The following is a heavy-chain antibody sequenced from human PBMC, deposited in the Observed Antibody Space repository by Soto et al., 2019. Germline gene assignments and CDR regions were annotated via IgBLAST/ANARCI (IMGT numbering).Heavy chain of an antibody. CDR1: GFTFSSYS. D-gene: IGHD3-22*01. CDR3: ARGGRITMIVVVTRAWEY. Sequence: GSLRLSCAASGFTFSSYSMHWVRQAPGKGLEWVAVISYDGSNKYYADSVKGRFTISRDNSKSTLYLQMNSLRAEDTAVYYCARGGRITMIVVVTRAWEYWGQGTLVTVSS. CDR2: ISYDGSNK. J-gene: IGHJ4*02. V-gene: IGHV3-30-3*01.